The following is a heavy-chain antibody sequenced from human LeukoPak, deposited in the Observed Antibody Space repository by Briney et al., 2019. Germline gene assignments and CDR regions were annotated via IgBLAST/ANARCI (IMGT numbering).Heavy chain of an antibody. CDR3: AGSRYSGSLRFDY. V-gene: IGHV1-18*01. CDR1: GYTFTSYG. D-gene: IGHD1-26*01. J-gene: IGHJ4*02. CDR2: ISAYNGNT. Sequence: ASVKVSCKASGYTFTSYGIGWVRQAPGQGLEWMGWISAYNGNTNYAQKLQGRVTITTDTSTSTAYMELRSLRSDDTAVYYCAGSRYSGSLRFDYWGQGTLVTVSS.